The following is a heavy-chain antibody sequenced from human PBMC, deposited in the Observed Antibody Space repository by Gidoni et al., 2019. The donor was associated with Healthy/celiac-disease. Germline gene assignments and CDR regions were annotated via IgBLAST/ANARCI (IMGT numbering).Heavy chain of an antibody. Sequence: QVQLQESGPGLVKPSQTLSRTCTVASGSISSGCYYWSWIRQHPGKGLEWIWYIYYSGSTYYNPSLKSRVTISVDTSKNQFSLKLSSVTAADTAVYYCARGVAVAIFDYWGQGTLVTVSS. D-gene: IGHD6-19*01. CDR1: SGSISSGCYY. CDR3: ARGVAVAIFDY. CDR2: IYYSGST. J-gene: IGHJ4*02. V-gene: IGHV4-31*03.